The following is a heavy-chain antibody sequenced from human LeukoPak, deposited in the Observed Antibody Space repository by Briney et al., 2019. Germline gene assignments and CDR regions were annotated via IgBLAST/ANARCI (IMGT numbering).Heavy chain of an antibody. CDR3: ARDGLYSNGYSYFDL. CDR1: GVSISTYH. D-gene: IGHD5-18*01. V-gene: IGHV4-4*07. CDR2: IHSSGST. J-gene: IGHJ4*02. Sequence: PSETLSLTCTVSGVSISTYHWSWIRQPAGKGLEWIGRIHSSGSTNYDPSLKSRVTMSIDTSKNQFSLKVTSVTAADTAVYYCARDGLYSNGYSYFDLWGQGTLVTVSS.